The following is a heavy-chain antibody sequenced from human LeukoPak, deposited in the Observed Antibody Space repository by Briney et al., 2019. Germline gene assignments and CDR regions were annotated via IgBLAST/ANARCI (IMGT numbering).Heavy chain of an antibody. Sequence: GGSLRLSCAASGFTFSNYAMEWVRQAPGKGLEWVSSLSSTSINIYYADSVKGRFTISRDNAKNSLYLQMNSLRAEDTAVYYCAKLSMTSYGKYYFEYWGQGTLVTVSS. V-gene: IGHV3-21*01. CDR1: GFTFSNYA. CDR2: LSSTSINI. J-gene: IGHJ4*02. CDR3: AKLSMTSYGKYYFEY. D-gene: IGHD3-10*01.